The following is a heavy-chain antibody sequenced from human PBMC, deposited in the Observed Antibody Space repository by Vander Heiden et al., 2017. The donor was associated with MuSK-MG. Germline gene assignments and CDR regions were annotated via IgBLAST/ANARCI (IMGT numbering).Heavy chain of an antibody. V-gene: IGHV3-21*01. CDR3: AKDYGGNSVVVTFDY. D-gene: IGHD4-17*01. Sequence: EVQLVESGGGLGRPGGCQRPSCAASGFTYGSYSMNWVRQAPGKGLEWVSSISSSSSYIYYADSVKGRFTISRDNAKNSLYLQMNSLRAEDTAVYYCAKDYGGNSVVVTFDYWGQGTLVTVSS. J-gene: IGHJ4*02. CDR2: ISSSSSYI. CDR1: GFTYGSYS.